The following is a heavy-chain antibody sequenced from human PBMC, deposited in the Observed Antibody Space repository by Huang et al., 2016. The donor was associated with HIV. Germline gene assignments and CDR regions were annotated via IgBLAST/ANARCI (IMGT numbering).Heavy chain of an antibody. CDR3: ARDPKARPWAQYYLDY. CDR2: TYYRSNWYN. J-gene: IGHJ4*02. D-gene: IGHD6-6*01. Sequence: QVQLQQSGPGLVKPSQTLSLTCAISGDSVSSNNTAWNWIRQSPSRGLEWLGRTYYRSNWYNDYAVSMKGRIIINPDTSKNQFSLQLNSVTPEDTAVYYRARDPKARPWAQYYLDYWGQGTLVTVSS. V-gene: IGHV6-1*01. CDR1: GDSVSSNNTA.